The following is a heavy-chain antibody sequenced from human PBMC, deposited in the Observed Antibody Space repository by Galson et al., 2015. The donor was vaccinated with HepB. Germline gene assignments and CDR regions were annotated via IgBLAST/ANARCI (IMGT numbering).Heavy chain of an antibody. CDR3: ARDGSPDSSGWYYPDYYYGMDV. CDR1: GFTFSDYY. J-gene: IGHJ6*02. Sequence: SLRLSCAASGFTFSDYYMSWIRQAPGEGLEWVSYISSSSSYTNYADSVKGRFTISRDNAKNSLYLQMNSLRAEDTAVYYCARDGSPDSSGWYYPDYYYGMDVWGQGTTVTVSS. D-gene: IGHD6-19*01. CDR2: ISSSSSYT. V-gene: IGHV3-11*05.